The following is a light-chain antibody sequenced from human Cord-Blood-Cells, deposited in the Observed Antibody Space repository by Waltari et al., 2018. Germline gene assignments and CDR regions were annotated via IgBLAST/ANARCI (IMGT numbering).Light chain of an antibody. J-gene: IGKJ2*01. V-gene: IGKV4-1*01. CDR2: WAS. CDR3: QQYYSTPYT. Sequence: TVMTQSPDSLAVSLGERATINCKSSQRVFYSSNNKNYLAWYQQKPGQLPKLRIYWASTRESGVPDRFSGSGSGTDFTLTISSLQAEDVAVYYCQQYYSTPYTFGQGTKLEIK. CDR1: QRVFYSSNNKNY.